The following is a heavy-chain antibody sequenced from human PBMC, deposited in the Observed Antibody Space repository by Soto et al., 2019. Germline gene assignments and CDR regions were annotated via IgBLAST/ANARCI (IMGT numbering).Heavy chain of an antibody. D-gene: IGHD2-15*01. CDR1: GYTFTSYA. CDR3: ARDLSGYCSGVSCYSTYYFDY. CDR2: INAGNGNT. Sequence: ASVKVSCKASGYTFTSYAMHWVRQAPGQRLEWMGWINAGNGNTKYSQKFQGRVTITRDTSASTAYMELSSLRSEDTAVYYCARDLSGYCSGVSCYSTYYFDYWGQGTLVTVSS. V-gene: IGHV1-3*01. J-gene: IGHJ4*02.